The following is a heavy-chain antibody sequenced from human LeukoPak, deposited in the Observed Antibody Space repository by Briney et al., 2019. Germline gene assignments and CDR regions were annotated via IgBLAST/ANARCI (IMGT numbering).Heavy chain of an antibody. CDR1: GGSFSGYY. V-gene: IGHV4-59*08. CDR2: IYYSGST. D-gene: IGHD6-19*01. Sequence: SETLSLTCAVYGGSFSGYYWSWIRQPPGKGLEWIEYIYYSGSTNYNPSLKSRVTISVDTSKNQFSLKLSSVTAADTAVYYCARTLIAVAGTHGGAFDIWGQGTMVTVSS. J-gene: IGHJ3*02. CDR3: ARTLIAVAGTHGGAFDI.